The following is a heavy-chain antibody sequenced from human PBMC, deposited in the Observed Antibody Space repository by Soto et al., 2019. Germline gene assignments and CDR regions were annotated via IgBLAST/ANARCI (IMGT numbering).Heavy chain of an antibody. J-gene: IGHJ4*02. CDR2: IYPGDSDT. CDR3: ARPPYSASYYYFDQ. V-gene: IGHV5-51*01. Sequence: GESLKISCNASGYSFTSYWIGWVRQMPGKGLEWMGIIYPGDSDTIYSPSFQGQVTISADKSISTAYLQWNSLKASDTAMYYCARPPYSASYYYFDQWGQGTPVTVSS. D-gene: IGHD1-26*01. CDR1: GYSFTSYW.